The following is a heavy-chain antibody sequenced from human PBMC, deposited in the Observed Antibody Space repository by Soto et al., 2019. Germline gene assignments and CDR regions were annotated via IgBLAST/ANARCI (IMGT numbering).Heavy chain of an antibody. J-gene: IGHJ4*01. CDR2: IIPIFGTA. CDR1: AGTFSSYA. Sequence: SVKVSCKPSAGTFSSYALSWVRQAPGQGLVWIGGIIPIFGTANYAQNFHGRVTITAGKSTSTAYIELSRKRSEDTAXYYCARDLGYSSCWYEPRFHYCGHAPLVTVSS. CDR3: ARDLGYSSCWYEPRFHY. V-gene: IGHV1-69*06. D-gene: IGHD6-19*01.